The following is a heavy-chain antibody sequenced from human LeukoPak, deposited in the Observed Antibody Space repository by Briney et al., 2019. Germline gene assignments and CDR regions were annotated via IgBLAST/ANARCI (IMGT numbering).Heavy chain of an antibody. Sequence: GGSLRLSCAASGFTFTRFVMSWVRKAPGKGVEGVSTFSVTTSTYYADSVKGRVTISRDNSKNTLYLQMNSLRVEDTAVYYCAKLKQWQPQRYYFEYWGQGALVTVAS. D-gene: IGHD6-19*01. CDR1: GFTFTRFV. V-gene: IGHV3-23*01. J-gene: IGHJ4*02. CDR2: FSVTTST. CDR3: AKLKQWQPQRYYFEY.